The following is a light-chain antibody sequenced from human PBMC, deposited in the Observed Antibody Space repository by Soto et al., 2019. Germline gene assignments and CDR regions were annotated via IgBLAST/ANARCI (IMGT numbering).Light chain of an antibody. CDR1: QSISSTF. CDR3: QQYESSWT. V-gene: IGKV3-20*01. Sequence: EIVLTQSPGTLSLSPGVGATLSCRASQSISSTFLAWYQHKPGQAPRVLIYGASRRAAGIPDRFSGSGSGTDFTLTISRLEPEDFAVYYCQQYESSWTFGQGTKVEMK. J-gene: IGKJ1*01. CDR2: GAS.